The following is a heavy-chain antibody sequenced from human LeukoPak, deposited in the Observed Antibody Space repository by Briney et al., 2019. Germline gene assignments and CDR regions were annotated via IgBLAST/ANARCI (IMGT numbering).Heavy chain of an antibody. Sequence: SETLSLTCSLSGGSISSYYWSWIRQPPGKGLEWIGYIYYSGSTNYNPSLKSRVTISVDTSKNQFSLKLSSVTAADTAVYYCARAVAAPPSPAVDYWGQGTLVTVSS. CDR3: ARAVAAPPSPAVDY. D-gene: IGHD6-6*01. CDR2: IYYSGST. CDR1: GGSISSYY. V-gene: IGHV4-59*01. J-gene: IGHJ4*02.